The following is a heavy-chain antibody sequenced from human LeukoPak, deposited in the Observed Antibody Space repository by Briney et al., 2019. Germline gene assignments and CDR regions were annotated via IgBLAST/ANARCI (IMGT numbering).Heavy chain of an antibody. V-gene: IGHV4-4*02. CDR1: GGSISSSNW. Sequence: SETLSLTCAVSGGSISSSNWWSWVRQPPGKGLEWIGEIYHSGSTNYNPSLKSRVTISVDKSKNQFSLTLSSVTAADTAVYYCAKDPAIAVAARGNWFDPWGQGTLVTVSS. J-gene: IGHJ5*02. CDR2: IYHSGST. CDR3: AKDPAIAVAARGNWFDP. D-gene: IGHD6-19*01.